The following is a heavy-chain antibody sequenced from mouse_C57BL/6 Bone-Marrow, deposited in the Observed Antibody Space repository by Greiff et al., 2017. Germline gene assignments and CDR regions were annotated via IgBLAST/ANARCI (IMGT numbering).Heavy chain of an antibody. Sequence: QVQLQQSGPGLVAPSQSLSITCTVSGFSLTSYGVDWVRQSPGKGLEWLGVIWGVGSTNYNSPPNSRLSTSKDNSSTQVFLTMNSLQTDDTAMYYCASATGGLEFAYWGQGTLVTVSA. D-gene: IGHD1-1*01. V-gene: IGHV2-6*01. CDR3: ASATGGLEFAY. CDR2: IWGVGST. CDR1: GFSLTSYG. J-gene: IGHJ3*01.